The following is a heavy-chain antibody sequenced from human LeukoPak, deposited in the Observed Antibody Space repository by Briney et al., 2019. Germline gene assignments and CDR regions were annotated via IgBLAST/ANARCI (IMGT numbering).Heavy chain of an antibody. J-gene: IGHJ5*02. CDR3: ATDSSSSNWFDP. CDR1: GYTFTGFY. D-gene: IGHD6-13*01. CDR2: INPNSGGT. Sequence: GASVKVSCQGSGYTFTGFYIPWVRQAPGQGLEWMGWINPNSGGTNYAQKFQGRVTMTRDTSISTAYMELSRLRSDDTAVYYCATDSSSSNWFDPWGQGTLVTVSS. V-gene: IGHV1-2*02.